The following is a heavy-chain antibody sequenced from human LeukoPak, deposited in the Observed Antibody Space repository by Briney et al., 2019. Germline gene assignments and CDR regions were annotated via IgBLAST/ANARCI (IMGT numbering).Heavy chain of an antibody. CDR2: IYYSGST. D-gene: IGHD6-13*01. J-gene: IGHJ4*02. V-gene: IGHV4-34*01. CDR3: ARMTRIADYYFDY. Sequence: SETLSLTCAVYGGSFSGYYWSWIRQPPGKGLEWIGYIYYSGSTNYNPSLKSRVTISVDTSKNQFSLKLSSVTAADTAVYYCARMTRIADYYFDYWGQGTLVTVSS. CDR1: GGSFSGYY.